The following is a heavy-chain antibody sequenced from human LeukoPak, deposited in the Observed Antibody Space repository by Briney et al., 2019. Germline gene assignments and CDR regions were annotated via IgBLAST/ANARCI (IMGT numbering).Heavy chain of an antibody. V-gene: IGHV4-4*02. CDR1: GGSISSSNW. D-gene: IGHD2-21*02. J-gene: IGHJ3*02. Sequence: SETLSLTCAVSGGSISSSNWWSWVRQPPGKGLEWIGEIYHSGSTNYNPSLKSRVTISVDKSKNQFSLKLSSVTAADTAVYYCARGGSAVIHDAFDIWGQGTMVTVSS. CDR3: ARGGSAVIHDAFDI. CDR2: IYHSGST.